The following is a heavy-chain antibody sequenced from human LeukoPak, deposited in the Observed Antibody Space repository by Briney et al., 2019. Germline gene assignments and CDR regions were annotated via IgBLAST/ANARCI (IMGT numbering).Heavy chain of an antibody. J-gene: IGHJ5*02. CDR3: ARDRQRVVVVAATPNWFDP. Sequence: ASVKVSCKASGYTVTSYGISWVRQAPGQGLEWMGWISAYNGNTNHAQKLQGRVTMTTDTSTSTAYMELRSLRSDDTAVYYCARDRQRVVVVAATPNWFDPWGQGTLVTVSS. CDR1: GYTVTSYG. V-gene: IGHV1-18*04. D-gene: IGHD2-15*01. CDR2: ISAYNGNT.